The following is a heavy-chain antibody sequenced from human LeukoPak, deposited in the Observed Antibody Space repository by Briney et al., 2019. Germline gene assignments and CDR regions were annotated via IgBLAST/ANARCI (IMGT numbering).Heavy chain of an antibody. Sequence: SETLSLTCTVSGGSISSSSYYWSWIRQPPGKGLEWIGYIYYSGSTYYNPSLKSRVTISVDTSKNQFSLKLSSVTAADTAVYYCARGFGHDGWFDPWGQGTLVTVSS. CDR1: GGSISSSSYY. D-gene: IGHD3-10*01. CDR3: ARGFGHDGWFDP. V-gene: IGHV4-30-4*08. CDR2: IYYSGST. J-gene: IGHJ5*02.